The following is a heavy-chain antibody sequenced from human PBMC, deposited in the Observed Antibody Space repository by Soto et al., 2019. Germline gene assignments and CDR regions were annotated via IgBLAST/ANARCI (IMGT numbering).Heavy chain of an antibody. CDR1: GFTFSSYG. CDR2: IWYDGSNK. V-gene: IGHV3-33*01. Sequence: QVQLVESGGGVVQPGRSLRLSCAASGFTFSSYGMHWVRQAPGKGLEWVAVIWYDGSNKYYADSVKGRFTISRDNSKNXLYLQMNSLRAEDMAVYYCARDCIEGLSIAVAMDYWGQGTLVTVSS. CDR3: ARDCIEGLSIAVAMDY. J-gene: IGHJ4*02. D-gene: IGHD2-15*01.